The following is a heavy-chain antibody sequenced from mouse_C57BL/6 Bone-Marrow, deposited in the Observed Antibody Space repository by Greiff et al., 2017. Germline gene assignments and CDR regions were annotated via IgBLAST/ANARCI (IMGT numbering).Heavy chain of an antibody. J-gene: IGHJ1*03. CDR2: IYPGSGNT. D-gene: IGHD1-1*01. CDR1: GYTFTDSY. V-gene: IGHV1-76*01. Sequence: VKLVESGAELVRPGASVKLSCKASGYTFTDSYINWVKQRPGQGLEWIARIYPGSGNTYYNEKFKGKATLTAEKSSSTAYMQLSSLTSEDSAIYFCARATVVAPTEYFDVWGTGTTVTVSS. CDR3: ARATVVAPTEYFDV.